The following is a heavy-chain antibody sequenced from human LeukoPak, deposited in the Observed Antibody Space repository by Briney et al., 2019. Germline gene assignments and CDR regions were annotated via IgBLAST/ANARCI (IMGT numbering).Heavy chain of an antibody. Sequence: PGGSLRLSCAASGFTVSSNYMSWVRQAPGKGLEWVSVIYSGGSTYYADSVKGRFTISRDNSKNTLYLQMNSLRAEDTAVYYCARDRGTGYSSSWFFDYWGQGTLVTVSS. D-gene: IGHD6-13*01. CDR3: ARDRGTGYSSSWFFDY. V-gene: IGHV3-53*01. CDR1: GFTVSSNY. J-gene: IGHJ4*02. CDR2: IYSGGST.